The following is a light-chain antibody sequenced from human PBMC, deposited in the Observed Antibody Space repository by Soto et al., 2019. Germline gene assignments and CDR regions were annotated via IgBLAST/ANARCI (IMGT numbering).Light chain of an antibody. CDR3: QQYNSWPGT. Sequence: EVVLTQSPVTLSLSPGERATLSCRASQSVAGNLAWYQHKPGQAPRLLIYGASTGATGIPARFSGSGSGTEFTLTISSLQSGDFAVYYCQQYNSWPGTFGQGTKVDIK. V-gene: IGKV3-15*01. CDR2: GAS. CDR1: QSVAGN. J-gene: IGKJ1*01.